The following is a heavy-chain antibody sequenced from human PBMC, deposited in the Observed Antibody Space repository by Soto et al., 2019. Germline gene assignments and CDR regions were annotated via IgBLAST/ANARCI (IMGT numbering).Heavy chain of an antibody. V-gene: IGHV4-30-4*01. CDR1: GCSISSGDYY. CDR2: IYYSGST. J-gene: IGHJ4*02. CDR3: AILCGNYYAPYFDY. D-gene: IGHD3-22*01. Sequence: PSETLSLTCTVSGCSISSGDYYWSWIRQPPGKGLEWIGYIYYSGSTYYNPSLKSRVTISVDTSKNQFSLKLSSVTAADKAVYYCAILCGNYYAPYFDYWGKGTLVTVSS.